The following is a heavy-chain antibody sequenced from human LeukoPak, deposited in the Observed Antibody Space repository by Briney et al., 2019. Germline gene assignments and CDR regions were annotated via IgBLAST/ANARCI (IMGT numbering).Heavy chain of an antibody. J-gene: IGHJ4*02. D-gene: IGHD3-22*01. CDR2: MYTSGST. CDR3: ARYYFDTSGYYHDY. Sequence: PSETLSLTCTVSGVSITSYDWSWIRQPAGKGLEWIGRMYTSGSTNYNPSLKSRVTMSVDTSNNQFSLKLSSVTAADTAVYYCARYYFDTSGYYHDYWGQGTLVTVSS. V-gene: IGHV4-4*07. CDR1: GVSITSYD.